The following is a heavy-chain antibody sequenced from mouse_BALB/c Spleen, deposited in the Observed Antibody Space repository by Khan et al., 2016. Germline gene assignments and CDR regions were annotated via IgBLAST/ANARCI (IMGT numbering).Heavy chain of an antibody. CDR3: AKVWGDY. J-gene: IGHJ4*01. D-gene: IGHD1-1*02. CDR2: IWGDGST. CDR1: GFSLTGYG. V-gene: IGHV2-6-7*01. Sequence: QVQLKESGPGLVAPSQSLSITCTVSGFSLTGYGVNWVRQPPGKGLEWLGMIWGDGSTDYNSAIKSRLSISKDNSKSPVFLKSNCLQTGYTARYSCAKVWGDYWGQGTSVTVSS.